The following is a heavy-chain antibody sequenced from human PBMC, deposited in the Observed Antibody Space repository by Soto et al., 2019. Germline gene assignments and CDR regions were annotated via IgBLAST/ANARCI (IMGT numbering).Heavy chain of an antibody. J-gene: IGHJ4*02. V-gene: IGHV3-23*01. CDR1: GFTLNNSA. CDR2: ISNTGGGT. CDR3: AKDRLAGNFDY. Sequence: GGPLRLSCAAFGFTLNNSAMNWVRQAPGMGLEWVATISNTGGGTYYADSVKGQFTISRDNSKNTLYLQMSSLRVEDTAVYYCAKDRLAGNFDYWGQGTQVTVSS.